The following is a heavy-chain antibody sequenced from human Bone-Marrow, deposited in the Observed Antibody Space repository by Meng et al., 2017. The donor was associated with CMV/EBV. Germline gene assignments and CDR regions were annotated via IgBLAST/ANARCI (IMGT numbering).Heavy chain of an antibody. V-gene: IGHV3-33*01. D-gene: IGHD2-15*01. CDR3: ARGGWYIDY. J-gene: IGHJ4*02. CDR2: IWYDGSNK. Sequence: GESLKISCAASGFTFSSYGMHWVRQAPGKGLEWVAVIWYDGSNKYYADSVKGRFTISRDNSKNTLYLQMNSLRAEDTAVYYCARGGWYIDYWGQGTLVTVSS. CDR1: GFTFSSYG.